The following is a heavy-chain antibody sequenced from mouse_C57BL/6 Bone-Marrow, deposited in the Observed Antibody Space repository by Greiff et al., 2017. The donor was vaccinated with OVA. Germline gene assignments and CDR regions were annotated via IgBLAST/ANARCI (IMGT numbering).Heavy chain of an antibody. Sequence: QVHVKQPGAELVKPGASVKMSCKASGYTFTSYWITWVKQRPGQGLEWIGDIYPGSGSTNYNEKFKSKATLTVDTSSSTAYMQLSSLTSEDSAVYYCGGTTVVPFAYWGQGTLVTVSA. V-gene: IGHV1-55*01. CDR2: IYPGSGST. CDR3: GGTTVVPFAY. D-gene: IGHD1-1*01. CDR1: GYTFTSYW. J-gene: IGHJ3*01.